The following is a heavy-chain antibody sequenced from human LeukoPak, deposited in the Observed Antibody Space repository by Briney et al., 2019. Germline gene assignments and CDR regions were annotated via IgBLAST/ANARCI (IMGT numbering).Heavy chain of an antibody. Sequence: ASVKVSCKASGGTFSSYAISWVRQAPGQGLEWMGWINAGNGNTKYSQKFQGRVTITRDTSASTAYMELSSLRSEDTAVYYCAIIMVQGVIWAFDIWGQGTMVTVSS. J-gene: IGHJ3*02. V-gene: IGHV1-3*01. D-gene: IGHD3-10*01. CDR3: AIIMVQGVIWAFDI. CDR2: INAGNGNT. CDR1: GGTFSSYA.